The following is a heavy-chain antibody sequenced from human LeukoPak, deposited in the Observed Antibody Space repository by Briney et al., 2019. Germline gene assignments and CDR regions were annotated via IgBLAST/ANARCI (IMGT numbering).Heavy chain of an antibody. CDR3: ANGVGSGSSLDY. CDR2: IKQDGNEK. Sequence: GGSLRLSCAASGFTFSSYWMNWVRQAPGKGLEWVANIKQDGNEKYYVDSVKGRFTISRDNAKNSLYLQMNSLRAEDTAVYYCANGVGSGSSLDYWGQGTLVTVSS. V-gene: IGHV3-7*02. CDR1: GFTFSSYW. J-gene: IGHJ4*02. D-gene: IGHD3-10*01.